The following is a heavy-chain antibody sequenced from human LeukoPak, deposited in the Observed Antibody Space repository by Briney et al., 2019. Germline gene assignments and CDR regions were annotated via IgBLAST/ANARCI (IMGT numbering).Heavy chain of an antibody. CDR3: ARGVSSYYDSSGYYPPTA. CDR1: GGSISSGDYY. D-gene: IGHD3-22*01. CDR2: IYYSGST. Sequence: PSETLSLTCTVSGGSISSGDYYWSWIRQPPGKGLEWIGYIYYSGSTNYNPSLKSRVTISVDTSKNQFSLKLSSVTAADTAVYYCARGVSSYYDSSGYYPPTAWGQGTLVTVSS. J-gene: IGHJ5*02. V-gene: IGHV4-61*08.